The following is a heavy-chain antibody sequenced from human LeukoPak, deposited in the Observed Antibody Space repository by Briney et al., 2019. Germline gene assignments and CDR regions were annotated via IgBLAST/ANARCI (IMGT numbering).Heavy chain of an antibody. CDR1: GFTFSSYG. CDR3: AKTGSSRFDY. J-gene: IGHJ4*02. CDR2: FSGSGGST. V-gene: IGHV3-23*01. Sequence: GALRLSCAASGFTFSSYGMSWVRQAPGKGLEWVSAFSGSGGSTYYADSVKGRFTISRDNSKNTLFLQMNSLRAEDTAVYYCAKTGSSRFDYWGQGTLVTVSS. D-gene: IGHD1-26*01.